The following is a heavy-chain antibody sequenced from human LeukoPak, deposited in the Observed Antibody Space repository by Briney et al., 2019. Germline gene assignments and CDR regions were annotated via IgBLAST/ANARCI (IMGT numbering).Heavy chain of an antibody. CDR3: AIFQGTYGDNDNDF. CDR2: VIPMINTP. Sequence: GASVKVSCKASGGTFRTFAINWVRQAPGKGLEWMGGVIPMINTPKYAQRLQGRVSITADESTSTGYMEVSSLRSEDTAVYYCAIFQGTYGDNDNDFWGQGTLVTVSS. J-gene: IGHJ4*02. V-gene: IGHV1-69*13. CDR1: GGTFRTFA. D-gene: IGHD4-17*01.